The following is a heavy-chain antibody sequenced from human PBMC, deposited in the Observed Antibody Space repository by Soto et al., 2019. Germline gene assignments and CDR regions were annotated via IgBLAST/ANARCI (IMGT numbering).Heavy chain of an antibody. J-gene: IGHJ4*02. V-gene: IGHV3-7*01. D-gene: IGHD6-13*01. CDR2: INQDGSVK. Sequence: DVQLVESGGGLVQPGGSLRLSCAASGFSFSGSWMSWVRQAPGRGLEFVANINQDGSVKNYVDSVKGRFTISRDNAKNSVVLQMNGLSDAESGVYYCARDPGSSSFDDWGQGTLVTVSS. CDR1: GFSFSGSW. CDR3: ARDPGSSSFDD.